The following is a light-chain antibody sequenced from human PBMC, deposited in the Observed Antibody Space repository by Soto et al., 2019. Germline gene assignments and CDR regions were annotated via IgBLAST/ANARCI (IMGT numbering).Light chain of an antibody. V-gene: IGLV2-14*03. CDR2: DVN. J-gene: IGLJ2*01. Sequence: QSALTQPASVSGSPGQSITISCTGTSSDIATSDYVSWFQHHPGEAPKIILYDVNNRPSGVSDRFSGSKSGNTASLTISALQAEDEADYYCSSFTSRDALLFGGGTKLTVL. CDR1: SSDIATSDY. CDR3: SSFTSRDALL.